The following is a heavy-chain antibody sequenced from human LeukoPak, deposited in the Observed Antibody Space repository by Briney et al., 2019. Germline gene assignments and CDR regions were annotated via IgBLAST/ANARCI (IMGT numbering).Heavy chain of an antibody. CDR2: INPNSGGT. V-gene: IGHV1-2*02. J-gene: IGHJ5*01. CDR1: GYTFTGYY. CDR3: AREGDNYDSSGFFAS. D-gene: IGHD3-22*01. Sequence: ASVKVSCKASGYTFTGYYMHWVRQAPGQGLEWMGWINPNSGGTNYAQKFQGRVTMTRDTSINTAYMELSRLRFDDTAVYFCAREGDNYDSSGFFASWGQGTLVTVSS.